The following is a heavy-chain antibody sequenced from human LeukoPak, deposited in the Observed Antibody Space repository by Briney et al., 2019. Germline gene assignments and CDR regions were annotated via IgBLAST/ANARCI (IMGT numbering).Heavy chain of an antibody. CDR3: AKADRGWGVITKD. Sequence: GGSLRLSCAASGFTFSTYAMSWVRQAPGKGLEWVSAIGGSGDFAYYAEYVRGRFTISRDNSKKTLYLQMNSLRAEDTAVYYCAKADRGWGVITKDWGQGTLVTVSS. J-gene: IGHJ4*02. D-gene: IGHD3-10*01. V-gene: IGHV3-23*01. CDR1: GFTFSTYA. CDR2: IGGSGDFA.